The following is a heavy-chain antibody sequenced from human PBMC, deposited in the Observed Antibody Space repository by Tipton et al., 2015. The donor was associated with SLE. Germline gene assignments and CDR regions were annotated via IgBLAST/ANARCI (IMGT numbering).Heavy chain of an antibody. Sequence: TLSLTCTVSGGSISSGGYYWSWIRQHPGKGLEWIGYIYYSGSTYYNPSLKSRVTISVDTSKNQFSLKLSSVTAADTAVYYCARGPGNLGDAFDIWGQGTMVTVSS. D-gene: IGHD4-23*01. J-gene: IGHJ3*02. CDR3: ARGPGNLGDAFDI. V-gene: IGHV4-31*03. CDR2: IYYSGST. CDR1: GGSISSGGYY.